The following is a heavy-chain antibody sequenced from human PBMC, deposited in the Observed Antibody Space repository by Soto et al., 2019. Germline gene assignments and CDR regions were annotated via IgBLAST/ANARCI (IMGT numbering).Heavy chain of an antibody. CDR1: GGSISSSSYY. J-gene: IGHJ6*02. D-gene: IGHD6-6*01. CDR2: IYYSGST. CDR3: ARHGRIAARPGGMDV. Sequence: QLQLQESGPGLVKPSETLSLTCTVSGGSISSSSYYWGWIRQPPGKGLEWIGSIYYSGSTYYNPSLKSRVTISVDTSKNQSSLKLSSVTAADTAVYYCARHGRIAARPGGMDVWGQGTTVTVSS. V-gene: IGHV4-39*01.